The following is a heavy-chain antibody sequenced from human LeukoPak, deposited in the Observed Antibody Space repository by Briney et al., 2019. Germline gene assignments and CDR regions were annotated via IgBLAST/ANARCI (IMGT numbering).Heavy chain of an antibody. J-gene: IGHJ6*02. D-gene: IGHD3-3*01. V-gene: IGHV4-4*02. CDR1: GGSITSSNW. Sequence: SETLSLTCAVSGGSITSSNWWTWVRQPPGKGLEWIGEIYHSGSTDYNPSLKSRVTISVDNSKNQFSLKLSSVTAADTAVYYCARGGLGGDFWSGYYRVGYYYYYGMDVWGQGTTVTVSS. CDR2: IYHSGST. CDR3: ARGGLGGDFWSGYYRVGYYYYYGMDV.